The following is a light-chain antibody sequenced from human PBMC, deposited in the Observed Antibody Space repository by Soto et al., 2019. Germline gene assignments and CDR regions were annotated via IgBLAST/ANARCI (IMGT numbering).Light chain of an antibody. V-gene: IGLV2-14*01. CDR3: SSYPSSSTRL. J-gene: IGLJ3*02. CDR2: DVS. Sequence: QSALTQPASVSGSPGQSMTISCPGTSSDVGGYNYVSWYQQYPGKAPKVMIFDVSNRPSGVSDRFSGSKSGNTAFLTISGPEAEDEADYYCSSYPSSSTRLFGGGTKVTVL. CDR1: SSDVGGYNY.